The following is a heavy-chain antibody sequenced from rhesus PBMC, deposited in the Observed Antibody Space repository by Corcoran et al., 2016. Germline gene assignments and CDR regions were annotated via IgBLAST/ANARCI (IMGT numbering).Heavy chain of an antibody. Sequence: QLQLQESGPGLVKPSEPLSVPCAVSCVSIRSNYCSWVLPPPGTGLEGIGRIYGSGSRTNYNPDRKSRVTLSVETSKNQLSLKLSSVTAADTAVYYCARHDSGVISRPFDYWGQGVLVTVSS. CDR1: CVSIRSNY. CDR2: IYGSGSRT. V-gene: IGHV4-169*01. D-gene: IGHD3-22*01. CDR3: ARHDSGVISRPFDY. J-gene: IGHJ4*01.